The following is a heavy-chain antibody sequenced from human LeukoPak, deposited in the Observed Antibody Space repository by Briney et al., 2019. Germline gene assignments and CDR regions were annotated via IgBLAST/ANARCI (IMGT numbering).Heavy chain of an antibody. V-gene: IGHV4-38-2*01. Sequence: SETLSLTRAVSGYSISSGYYWGWIRQPPGKGLEWIGSIYHSGSTYYNPSLKSRVTISVDTSKNQFSLKLSSVTAADTAVYYCARGPRWEPPLGYWGQGTLVTVSS. CDR2: IYHSGST. CDR3: ARGPRWEPPLGY. CDR1: GYSISSGYY. D-gene: IGHD1-14*01. J-gene: IGHJ4*02.